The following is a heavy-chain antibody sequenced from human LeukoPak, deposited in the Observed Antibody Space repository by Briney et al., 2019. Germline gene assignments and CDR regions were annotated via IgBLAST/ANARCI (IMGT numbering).Heavy chain of an antibody. V-gene: IGHV4-59*08. CDR3: ARHTTELRYSDWRSRYYFDY. CDR1: GGSISSYY. Sequence: SETLSLTCTVSGGSISSYYWSWIRQPPGKGLEWIGYIYYSGSTNYNPSLKSRVTISVDTSKNQFSLKLSSVTAADTAVYYCARHTTELRYSDWRSRYYFDYWGQGTLVTVSS. CDR2: IYYSGST. J-gene: IGHJ4*02. D-gene: IGHD3-9*01.